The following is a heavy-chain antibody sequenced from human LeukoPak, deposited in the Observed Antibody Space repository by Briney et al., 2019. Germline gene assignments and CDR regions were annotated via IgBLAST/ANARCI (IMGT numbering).Heavy chain of an antibody. J-gene: IGHJ4*02. CDR3: ATEGAVTVRAFDY. D-gene: IGHD3-10*02. V-gene: IGHV3-48*03. Sequence: SGGSLRLSCVASGITFSSYEMNWVRQAPGKGLEWVSSISGSGSYMYYVDSLKGRFTISRDNAKNSLYLQINSLAAEDTAVYYCATEGAVTVRAFDYWGQGTLVTVSS. CDR2: ISGSGSYM. CDR1: GITFSSYE.